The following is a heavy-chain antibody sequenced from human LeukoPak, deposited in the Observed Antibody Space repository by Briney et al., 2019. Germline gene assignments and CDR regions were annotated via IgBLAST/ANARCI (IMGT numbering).Heavy chain of an antibody. CDR1: GFTFSSYS. D-gene: IGHD4-23*01. V-gene: IGHV3-21*01. J-gene: IGHJ4*02. Sequence: GGSLRLSYAASGFTFSSYSMNWVRQAPGEGLEWVSSISSSSSYIYYADSVKGRFTISGDNAKNSLYLQMNSLRAEDTAVYYCARGQGGNHFDYWGQGTLVTVSS. CDR3: ARGQGGNHFDY. CDR2: ISSSSSYI.